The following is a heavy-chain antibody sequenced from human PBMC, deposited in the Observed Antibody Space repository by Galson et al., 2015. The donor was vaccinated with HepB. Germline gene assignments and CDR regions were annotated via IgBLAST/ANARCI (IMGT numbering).Heavy chain of an antibody. V-gene: IGHV6-1*01. Sequence: CAISGDSVSSNSAAWNWIRQSPSRGLEWLGRTYYRSKWYTDYAVSVKSRLTISPDTSKNQFSLQLDSVTPEDTAVYYCARGSVAGVRVFDYWGQGTLVTVSS. CDR2: TYYRSKWYT. CDR1: GDSVSSNSAA. J-gene: IGHJ4*02. CDR3: ARGSVAGVRVFDY. D-gene: IGHD6-19*01.